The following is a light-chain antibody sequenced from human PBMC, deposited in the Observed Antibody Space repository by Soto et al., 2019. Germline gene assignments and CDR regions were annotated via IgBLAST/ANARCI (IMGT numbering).Light chain of an antibody. V-gene: IGKV1-9*01. CDR1: QDIQTY. CDR2: GTF. Sequence: IQLTQSPSSLSAAVGDRVSITCRASQDIQTYLAWYQQKRGEAPTLLLSGTFTLQSGVTSMFNGSGSVTDFTLTISRLQSEDFETYYCQHLYNYPQFTFGPGTKVDLE. CDR3: QHLYNYPQFT. J-gene: IGKJ3*01.